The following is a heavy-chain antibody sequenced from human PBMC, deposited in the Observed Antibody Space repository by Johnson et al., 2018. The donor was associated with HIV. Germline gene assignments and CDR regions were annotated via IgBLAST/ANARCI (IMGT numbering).Heavy chain of an antibody. Sequence: VQLVESGGGVVRPGGSLRLSCAASGFTFDDYGMSWVRQAPGKGLEWVSGINWHGGSTGYADSVKGRFTISRHNAKNTLYLQMNSLRAEDTAVYYCANGRLAAHDAFDIWGQGTMVTVSS. CDR3: ANGRLAAHDAFDI. CDR1: GFTFDDYG. D-gene: IGHD1-26*01. J-gene: IGHJ3*02. CDR2: INWHGGST. V-gene: IGHV3-20*04.